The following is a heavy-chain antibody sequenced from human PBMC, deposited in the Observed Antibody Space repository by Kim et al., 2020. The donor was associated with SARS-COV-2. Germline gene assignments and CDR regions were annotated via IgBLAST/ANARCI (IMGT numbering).Heavy chain of an antibody. J-gene: IGHJ4*02. D-gene: IGHD3-9*01. CDR2: INHSGST. V-gene: IGHV4-34*01. Sequence: SETLSLTCAVYGGSFSGYYWSWIRQPPGKGLEWIGEINHSGSTNYNPSLKSRVTISVDTSKNQFSLKLSSVTAADTAVYYCARGPRRDWAFEYWGQGTLV. CDR3: ARGPRRDWAFEY. CDR1: GGSFSGYY.